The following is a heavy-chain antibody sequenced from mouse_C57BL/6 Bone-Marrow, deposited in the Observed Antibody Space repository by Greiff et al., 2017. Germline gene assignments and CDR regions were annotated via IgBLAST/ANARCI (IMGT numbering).Heavy chain of an antibody. Sequence: VKVVESGAELARPGASVKLSCKASGYTFTSYGISWVKQRTGQGLEWIGEIYPRSGNTNYNEKFKGKATLNADKSSSTAYMKRRSLTSEDSAVYFCADAYYNNYGFAYWGQGTLVTVSA. CDR2: IYPRSGNT. J-gene: IGHJ3*01. D-gene: IGHD2-5*01. CDR1: GYTFTSYG. CDR3: ADAYYNNYGFAY. V-gene: IGHV1-81*01.